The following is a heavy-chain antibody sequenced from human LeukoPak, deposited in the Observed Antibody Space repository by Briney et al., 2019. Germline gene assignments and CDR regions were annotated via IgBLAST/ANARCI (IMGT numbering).Heavy chain of an antibody. V-gene: IGHV3-23*01. Sequence: PGGSLRLSCAASGFTFSSYAMSWVRQAPGKGLEWVSAISGSGGSTYYADSVKGRFTISRDNSKNTLYLQMNSLRAEDTAVYYCAKKSIMGDSSSWYYFGHWGQGTLVTVSS. CDR2: ISGSGGST. CDR1: GFTFSSYA. J-gene: IGHJ4*02. CDR3: AKKSIMGDSSSWYYFGH. D-gene: IGHD6-13*01.